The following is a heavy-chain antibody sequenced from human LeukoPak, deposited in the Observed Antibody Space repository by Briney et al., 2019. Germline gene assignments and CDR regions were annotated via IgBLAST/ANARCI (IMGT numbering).Heavy chain of an antibody. J-gene: IGHJ4*02. CDR2: IKQDGSEK. CDR1: GFTFSSYS. D-gene: IGHD1-26*01. V-gene: IGHV3-7*01. Sequence: GGSLRLSCAASGFTFSSYSMNWVRQAPGKGLEWVANIKQDGSEKYYVDSVKGRFTISRDNAKNSLYLQMNSLRAEDTAVYYCARDPIVGATGDDDYWGQGTLVTVSS. CDR3: ARDPIVGATGDDDY.